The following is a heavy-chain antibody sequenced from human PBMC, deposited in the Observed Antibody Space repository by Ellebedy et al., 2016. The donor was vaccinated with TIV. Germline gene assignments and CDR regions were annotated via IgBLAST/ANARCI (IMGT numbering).Heavy chain of an antibody. CDR1: GFTFSDYY. J-gene: IGHJ5*02. D-gene: IGHD2-2*01. Sequence: PGGSLRLSCAASGFTFSDYYMSWIRQAPGKGLEWVSYISSSGSTIYYADSVKGRFTISRDNAKNSLYLQMNSLRAEDTAVYYCARAFGPAAMYNWFDPWGQGTLVTVSS. CDR2: ISSSGSTI. V-gene: IGHV3-11*01. CDR3: ARAFGPAAMYNWFDP.